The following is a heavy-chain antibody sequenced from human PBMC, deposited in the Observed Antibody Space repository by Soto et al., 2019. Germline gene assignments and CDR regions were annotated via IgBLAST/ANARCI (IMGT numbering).Heavy chain of an antibody. J-gene: IGHJ6*03. D-gene: IGHD3-3*01. CDR3: ARRFWSGPRDYYYYYMDV. Sequence: PSETLSLTCTVSVGSISSSSYYWGWIRQPPGKGLEWIGSIYYSGSTYYNPSLKSRVTISVDTSKNQFSLKLSSVTAADTAVYYCARRFWSGPRDYYYYYMDVWGKGTTVTVSS. CDR1: VGSISSSSYY. V-gene: IGHV4-39*01. CDR2: IYYSGST.